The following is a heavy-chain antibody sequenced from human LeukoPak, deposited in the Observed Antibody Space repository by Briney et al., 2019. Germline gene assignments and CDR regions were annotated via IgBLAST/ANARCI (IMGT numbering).Heavy chain of an antibody. V-gene: IGHV4-59*01. CDR3: ARADHYYGSGSFDY. CDR2: IYYSGST. D-gene: IGHD3-10*01. J-gene: IGHJ4*02. Sequence: SETLSLTCTVSGGSISSYYWSWIRQPPGKGLEWIGYIYYSGSTNYNPSLKSRVTISVDTSKNQFSLKLSSVTAADTAVYYCARADHYYGSGSFDYWGQGTLVTVSS. CDR1: GGSISSYY.